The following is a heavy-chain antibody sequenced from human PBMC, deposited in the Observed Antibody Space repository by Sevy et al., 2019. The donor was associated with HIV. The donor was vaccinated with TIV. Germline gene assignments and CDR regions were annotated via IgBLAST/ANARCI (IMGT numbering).Heavy chain of an antibody. CDR3: TTERGYFIFILAKWMAFDI. Sequence: GGSLRLSCGASGFTFTNAWMNWVRQAPGKGLEWIGRIKRKVDGEAKDYAESVKGRFTILRDDSKNTVYLQMNSLKIEDTGVYFCTTERGYFIFILAKWMAFDIWGQGTKVSDSS. CDR1: GFTFTNAW. CDR2: IKRKVDGEAK. J-gene: IGHJ3*02. V-gene: IGHV3-15*01. D-gene: IGHD2-15*01.